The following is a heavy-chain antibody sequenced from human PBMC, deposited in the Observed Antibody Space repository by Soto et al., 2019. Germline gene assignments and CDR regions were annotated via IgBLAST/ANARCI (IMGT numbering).Heavy chain of an antibody. D-gene: IGHD2-2*01. V-gene: IGHV4-61*01. CDR3: ARDRAAAIGYYYHYGMDV. J-gene: IGHJ6*02. CDR1: GASVNSGNYY. CDR2: IYYSGST. Sequence: SETLSLTCTVSGASVNSGNYYWSWIRQPPGKGLEWIGYIYYSGSTNYNPSLKSRVTISLDTSKNQFSLNLSSVTAADTAVYFCARDRAAAIGYYYHYGMDVWGQGTTVTVSS.